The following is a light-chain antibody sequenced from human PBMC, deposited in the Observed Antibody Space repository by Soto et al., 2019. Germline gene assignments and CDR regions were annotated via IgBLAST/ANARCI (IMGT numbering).Light chain of an antibody. V-gene: IGKV3-20*01. CDR3: QQYGSSPRT. CDR2: GAS. CDR1: QSGSSSY. J-gene: IGKJ1*01. Sequence: EIVLTQSPGALSLSPGERATLSCGASQSGSSSYLAWYKQKPGQAPRLLICGASTRATGIPDRFSGSGSGTDFTLTISRLEPEDFAVYYCQQYGSSPRTFGQGTKVDIK.